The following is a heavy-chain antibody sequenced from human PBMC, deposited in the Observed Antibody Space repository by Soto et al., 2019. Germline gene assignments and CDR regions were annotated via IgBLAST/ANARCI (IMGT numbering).Heavy chain of an antibody. J-gene: IGHJ6*02. V-gene: IGHV4-4*07. Sequence: SETLSLTCTVSGGSLSTYYWSWIRQPAGKGLEWIGRIYTSGGTNYNPSLKSRVAMSVDTSKRKFSLRLSSVTAADTAVYYCARGAAAGVDYGMDVWGQGTTVTV. CDR3: ARGAAAGVDYGMDV. CDR1: GGSLSTYY. D-gene: IGHD6-13*01. CDR2: IYTSGGT.